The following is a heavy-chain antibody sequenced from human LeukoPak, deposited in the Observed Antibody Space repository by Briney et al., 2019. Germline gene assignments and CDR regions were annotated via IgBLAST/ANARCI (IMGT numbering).Heavy chain of an antibody. CDR2: ISYDGSNK. CDR1: GFTFSSYA. Sequence: GGSLRLSCAASGFTFSSYAMHWVRQAPGKGLEWVAVISYDGSNKYYADSVKGRFTISRDNSKNTLYLQMNSLRAEDTAVYYCAGGMGYDRTFSDHWGQGTLVTVSS. D-gene: IGHD5-12*01. V-gene: IGHV3-30-3*01. CDR3: AGGMGYDRTFSDH. J-gene: IGHJ4*02.